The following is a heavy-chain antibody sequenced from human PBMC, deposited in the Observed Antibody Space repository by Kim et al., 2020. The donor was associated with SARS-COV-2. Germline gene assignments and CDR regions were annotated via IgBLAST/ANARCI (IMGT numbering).Heavy chain of an antibody. CDR1: GFTFSSYA. CDR3: ARGSDDDYYGMDV. J-gene: IGHJ6*02. V-gene: IGHV3-64*01. Sequence: GGSLRLSCAASGFTFSSYAMHWVRQAPGKGLEYVSAISSNGGSTYYANSVKGRFTISRDNSKNTLYLQMGSLRAEDMAVYYCARGSDDDYYGMDVWGQGT. CDR2: ISSNGGST.